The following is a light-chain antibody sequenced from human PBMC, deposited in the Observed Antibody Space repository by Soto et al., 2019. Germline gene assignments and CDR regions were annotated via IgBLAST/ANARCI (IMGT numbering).Light chain of an antibody. CDR3: QQYYSYPQT. Sequence: AIRMTQSPSSFSESTGDRVTITCRASQGISSYLAWYQQKPGKAPKLLIYAASTLQSGVPSRFSGSGSGTDFTLTLSCLQSEDFATYYCQQYYSYPQTFGQGTKLEIK. J-gene: IGKJ2*01. CDR2: AAS. V-gene: IGKV1-8*01. CDR1: QGISSY.